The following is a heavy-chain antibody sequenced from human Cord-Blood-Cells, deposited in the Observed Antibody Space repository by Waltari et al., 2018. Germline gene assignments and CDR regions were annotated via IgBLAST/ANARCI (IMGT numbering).Heavy chain of an antibody. CDR1: GYTFTSYG. CDR3: ARDRGSGSYYYYYYMDV. V-gene: IGHV1-18*01. D-gene: IGHD3-10*01. J-gene: IGHJ6*03. Sequence: QVQLVQSGAEVKKPGASVKVSCKASGYTFTSYGIRWVRQAPGQGLEWMGWISAYNGNTNYAQKLQGRVTMTTDTSTSTAYMELRSLRSDDTAVYYCARDRGSGSYYYYYYMDVWGKGTTVTVSS. CDR2: ISAYNGNT.